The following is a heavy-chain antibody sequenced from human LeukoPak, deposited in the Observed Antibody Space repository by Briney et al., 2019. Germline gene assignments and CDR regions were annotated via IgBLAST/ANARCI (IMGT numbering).Heavy chain of an antibody. V-gene: IGHV3-7*03. CDR1: GFTFSDHY. CDR3: ARVPITYYYGSGSYFCGMDV. CDR2: IKQDGSEI. D-gene: IGHD3-10*01. J-gene: IGHJ6*04. Sequence: GGSLRLSCAASGFTFSDHYMDWVRQAPGKGLEWVANIKQDGSEIYYVDSVKGRFTISRDNAKNSLYLQMNTLRAEDTAVYYCARVPITYYYGSGSYFCGMDVWGKGTTVSVSS.